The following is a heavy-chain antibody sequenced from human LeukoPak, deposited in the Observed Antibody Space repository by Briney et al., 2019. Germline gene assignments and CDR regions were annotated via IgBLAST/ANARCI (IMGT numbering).Heavy chain of an antibody. CDR2: SRNKGNSYTT. D-gene: IGHD6-19*01. CDR3: AAGARGSGPFDY. Sequence: GGSLRLSCAASGLTFSDYLMDWVRQTPGKGLEWVGRSRNKGNSYTTEYAASVKGRFTISRDDSKSSLSLQMNSLKSEDTAVYYCAAGARGSGPFDYWGQGTPVTVSS. J-gene: IGHJ4*02. V-gene: IGHV3-72*01. CDR1: GLTFSDYL.